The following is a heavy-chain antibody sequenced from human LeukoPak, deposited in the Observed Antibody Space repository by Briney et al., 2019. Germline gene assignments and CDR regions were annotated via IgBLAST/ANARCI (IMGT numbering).Heavy chain of an antibody. D-gene: IGHD3-22*01. Sequence: SQTLSLTCTVSGGSVSSGGYYWSWIRQHPGKGLEWIGYIYYSGSTYYNPSLKSRVTISVDTSKNQFSLKLSSVTAADTAVYYCARDGIHYYDGNGIWGQGTLLTVSS. CDR3: ARDGIHYYDGNGI. V-gene: IGHV4-31*03. J-gene: IGHJ4*02. CDR2: IYYSGST. CDR1: GGSVSSGGYY.